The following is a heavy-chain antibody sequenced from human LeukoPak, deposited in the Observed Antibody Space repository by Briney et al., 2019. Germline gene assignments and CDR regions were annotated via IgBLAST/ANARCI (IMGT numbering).Heavy chain of an antibody. CDR3: ARRGAARRYDGLDV. Sequence: KPSETLSLTCSVSGGLISSYYWSWLRQPPGKGLEWIGYMDYRGSANYNPSLKSRVTISVDTSKNQFSLNLSSVTAADTAVYYCARRGAARRYDGLDVWGQGTTVIVSS. CDR2: MDYRGSA. D-gene: IGHD6-6*01. J-gene: IGHJ6*02. V-gene: IGHV4-59*08. CDR1: GGLISSYY.